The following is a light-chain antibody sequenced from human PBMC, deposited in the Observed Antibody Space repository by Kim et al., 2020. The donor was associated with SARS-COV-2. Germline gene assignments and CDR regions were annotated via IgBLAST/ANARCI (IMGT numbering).Light chain of an antibody. Sequence: QAVVTQEPSLTVSPGGTVTLTCGSSTGAVTNGHYPYWFQQKPGQAPRTLISDAYNKHSWTPARFSGSLLGGKAALTLSGAQPEDEAEYYCLLYYGGPRPVFGGGTQLTVL. CDR1: TGAVTNGHY. CDR3: LLYYGGPRPV. V-gene: IGLV7-46*01. CDR2: DAY. J-gene: IGLJ2*01.